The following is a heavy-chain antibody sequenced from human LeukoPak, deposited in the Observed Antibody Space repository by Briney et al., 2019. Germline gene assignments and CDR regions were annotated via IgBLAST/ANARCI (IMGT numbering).Heavy chain of an antibody. J-gene: IGHJ4*02. CDR3: ANGGGGF. V-gene: IGHV3-21*04. CDR2: ISSSSTYI. D-gene: IGHD3-16*01. Sequence: GGSLRLSCAASGFTFRSYSMNWVRQAPGKGLEWVSSISSSSTYIYYADSMKGRFTISRDNSKKTVYLQMNSLRVEDTAVYYCANGGGGFWGQGTLVTVSS. CDR1: GFTFRSYS.